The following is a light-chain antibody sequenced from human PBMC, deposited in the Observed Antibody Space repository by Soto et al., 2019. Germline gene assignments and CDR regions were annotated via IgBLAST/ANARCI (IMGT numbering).Light chain of an antibody. J-gene: IGKJ4*01. CDR3: QQSYSTLRLT. CDR1: QSISSY. V-gene: IGKV1-39*01. CDR2: AAS. Sequence: DIQVTQSQSSLSASVGDRVTITCRASQSISSYLNWYQQKPGKAPKLLIYAASSLQSGVPSRFSGSGSGTDFTLTISSLQPEDFATYYCQQSYSTLRLTFGGRTKVDI.